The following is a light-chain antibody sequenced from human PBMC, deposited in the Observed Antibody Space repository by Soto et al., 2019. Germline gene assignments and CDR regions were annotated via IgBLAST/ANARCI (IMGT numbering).Light chain of an antibody. CDR2: GAS. J-gene: IGKJ1*01. CDR1: QSVSSN. V-gene: IGKV3-15*01. Sequence: VMTQSPATLSLFPGERATLSCRASQSVSSNLAWYQQKPGQAPRLPIYGASTRATGIPARFSGSGSGTEFTLTISSLQSEDFAVYYCQQYNNWPWTFGQGTKVDIK. CDR3: QQYNNWPWT.